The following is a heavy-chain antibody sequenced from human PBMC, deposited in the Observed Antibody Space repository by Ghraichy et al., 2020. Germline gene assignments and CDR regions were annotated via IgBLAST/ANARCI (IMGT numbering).Heavy chain of an antibody. J-gene: IGHJ4*02. CDR1: GGSFSGYY. V-gene: IGHV4-34*01. Sequence: SETLSLTCAVYGGSFSGYYWSWTRQPPWKGLEWIGEINHRGSTNYNPSLKSRVTISVDTSKNQFSLKLSSVTAADTAVYYCARAKRRTIFGVVNCCGFDYWGQGTLVTVSS. CDR3: ARAKRRTIFGVVNCCGFDY. CDR2: INHRGST. D-gene: IGHD3-3*01.